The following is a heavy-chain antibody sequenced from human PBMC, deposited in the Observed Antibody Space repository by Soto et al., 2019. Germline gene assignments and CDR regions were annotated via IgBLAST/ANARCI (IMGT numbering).Heavy chain of an antibody. CDR3: ARADYYDSSGYGYSFGFDY. Sequence: PSETLSLTCTVSGYSISSGSYWAWIRQPPGKGPEWIASIYHGGTTFYNPSLKSRITISVDTSNNQFSLKLSSVTAADTAVYYCARADYYDSSGYGYSFGFDYWGQGTLVTVSS. J-gene: IGHJ4*02. CDR1: GYSISSGSY. CDR2: IYHGGTT. V-gene: IGHV4-38-2*02. D-gene: IGHD3-22*01.